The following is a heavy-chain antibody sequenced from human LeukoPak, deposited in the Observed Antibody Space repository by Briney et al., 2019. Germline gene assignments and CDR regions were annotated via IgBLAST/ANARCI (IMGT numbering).Heavy chain of an antibody. CDR1: GFTFSSYA. Sequence: GGSLRLSCAASGFTFSSYALHWVRQAPGKGLEWVAVISYDGSNKYYADSVKGRFTISRDNSKNTLNLQMNSLRAEDTAVYYCARDTRQQLVLDYWGQGTLVTVSS. J-gene: IGHJ4*02. V-gene: IGHV3-30-3*01. CDR3: ARDTRQQLVLDY. D-gene: IGHD6-13*01. CDR2: ISYDGSNK.